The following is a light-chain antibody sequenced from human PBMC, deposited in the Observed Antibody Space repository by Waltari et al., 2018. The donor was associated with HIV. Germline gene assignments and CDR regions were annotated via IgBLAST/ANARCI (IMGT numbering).Light chain of an antibody. CDR3: CSYAGISAPYLL. V-gene: IGLV2-23*02. CDR2: EVA. CDR1: NSDVGHYNL. Sequence: QSALTQPASVTGSPGQSITISCTGTNSDVGHYNLVSWYPQHPGTAPKLMIYEVAKRPSGVSHRFSGSKSGNTASLTISGLQAEDEADYFCCSYAGISAPYLLFGGGTRLTVL. J-gene: IGLJ2*01.